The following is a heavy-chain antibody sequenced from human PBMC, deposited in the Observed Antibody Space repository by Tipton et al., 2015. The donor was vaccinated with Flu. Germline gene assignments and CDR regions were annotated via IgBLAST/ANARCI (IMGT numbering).Heavy chain of an antibody. J-gene: IGHJ5*01. D-gene: IGHD4-17*01. CDR1: GNSFGSYG. V-gene: IGHV3-23*01. CDR2: IGGNGGRT. Sequence: SLRLSCAGSGNSFGSYGMNWVRQGPGKGLEWVSGIGGNGGRTYDADSVKGRFTISRDDSKKTVYLQMNSLRVDDTAVYYCVKDTETLAAGRGGFDSWGQGTLVTVSS. CDR3: VKDTETLAAGRGGFDS.